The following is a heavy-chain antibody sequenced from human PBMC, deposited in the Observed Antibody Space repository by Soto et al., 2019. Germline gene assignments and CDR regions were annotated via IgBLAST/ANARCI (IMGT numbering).Heavy chain of an antibody. J-gene: IGHJ4*02. D-gene: IGHD5-18*01. CDR2: IIPILGIA. CDR3: AREIMGFSYGFDY. V-gene: IGHV1-69*04. Sequence: SVKVSCKASGGTFSSYTISWVRQAPGQGLEWMGRIIPILGIANYAQKFQGRVTITADKSTSTAYMELSSLRFEDTAVYYCAREIMGFSYGFDYWGQGTLVTVSS. CDR1: GGTFSSYT.